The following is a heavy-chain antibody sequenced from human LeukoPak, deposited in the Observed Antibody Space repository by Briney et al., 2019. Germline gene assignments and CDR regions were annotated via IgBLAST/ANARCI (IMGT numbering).Heavy chain of an antibody. J-gene: IGHJ6*03. CDR2: INHSGST. V-gene: IGHV4-34*01. Sequence: AGGSLRLSCAVSGFTFSAYPMNWVRQAPGKGLEWIGEINHSGSTNYNPSLKSRVTISVDTSKNQFSLKLSSVTAADTAVYYCARHGTDYYDSSGYGWPSYYYYMDVWGKGTTVTISS. CDR3: ARHGTDYYDSSGYGWPSYYYYMDV. D-gene: IGHD3-22*01. CDR1: GFTFSAYP.